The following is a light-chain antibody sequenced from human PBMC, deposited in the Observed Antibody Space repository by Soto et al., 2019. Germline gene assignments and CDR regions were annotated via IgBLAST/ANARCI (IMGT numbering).Light chain of an antibody. Sequence: EIVLAQSPGTLSLSPGERATLSCRASQSVRSYLAWYQQKRGQAPRLLIYDASNRATGIPARFSGSGSGTDFTLTISSLEPEDFALYYCQQRSSWPQVTFGQGTRLEIK. CDR2: DAS. CDR1: QSVRSY. J-gene: IGKJ5*01. CDR3: QQRSSWPQVT. V-gene: IGKV3-11*01.